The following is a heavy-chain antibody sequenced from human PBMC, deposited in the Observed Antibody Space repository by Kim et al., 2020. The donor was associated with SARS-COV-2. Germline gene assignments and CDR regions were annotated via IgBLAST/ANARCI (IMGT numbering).Heavy chain of an antibody. CDR2: YN. V-gene: IGHV6-1*01. CDR3: ARDQQLVFDY. Sequence: YNDYAVSVKSRITINPDTSKNQFSLQLNSVTPEDTAVYYCARDQQLVFDYWGQGTLVTVSS. D-gene: IGHD6-13*01. J-gene: IGHJ4*02.